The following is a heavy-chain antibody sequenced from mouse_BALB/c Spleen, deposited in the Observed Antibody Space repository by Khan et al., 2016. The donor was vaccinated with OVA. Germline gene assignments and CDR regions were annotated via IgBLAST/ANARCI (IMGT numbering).Heavy chain of an antibody. CDR3: AKWGDLYAMDY. J-gene: IGHJ4*01. CDR1: GFSLSSYG. V-gene: IGHV2-3*01. CDR2: IWGDGST. Sequence: VQLQQSGPGLVAPSQSLSITCTVSGFSLSSYGVNWVRQPPGKGLEWLGVIWGDGSTNYHSALTSRLSISTDNSKSQVFLKLNSLQSDDTATYYCAKWGDLYAMDYWGQGTAITVSS.